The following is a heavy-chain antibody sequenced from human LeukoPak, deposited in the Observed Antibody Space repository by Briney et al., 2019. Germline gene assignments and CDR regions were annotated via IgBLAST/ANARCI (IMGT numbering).Heavy chain of an antibody. J-gene: IGHJ1*01. CDR1: GFTFSSYN. CDR3: ARDDTYYYDSAGHFQH. V-gene: IGHV3-21*04. CDR2: ISGDSAYV. D-gene: IGHD3-22*01. Sequence: GGSLRLSCAASGFTFSSYNINWVRQAPGKGLECVSSISGDSAYVYYADSVKGRFTISRDNAKNSLYLQMNSLRAEDTAVYYCARDDTYYYDSAGHFQHWGQGTLVTVSS.